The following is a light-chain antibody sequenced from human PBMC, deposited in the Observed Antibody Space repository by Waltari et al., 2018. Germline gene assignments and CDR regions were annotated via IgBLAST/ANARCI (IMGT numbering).Light chain of an antibody. CDR2: DAS. Sequence: IVLTQSPATLSLSPGERAALYCRASQSISRYLAWYQQKPGQAPRLLIYDASNRATGIPARFSGRGSVTDFTLSITTLEPEDFAVYYCQQRDNWPRTFGQGTRVEV. V-gene: IGKV3-11*01. CDR1: QSISRY. J-gene: IGKJ1*01. CDR3: QQRDNWPRT.